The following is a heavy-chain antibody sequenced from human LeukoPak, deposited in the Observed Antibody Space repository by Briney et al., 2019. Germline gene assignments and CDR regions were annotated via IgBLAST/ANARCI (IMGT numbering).Heavy chain of an antibody. V-gene: IGHV3-23*01. J-gene: IGHJ4*02. CDR3: ARADYGDGPFDY. CDR1: GFTFRNYA. CDR2: ISYSGDST. D-gene: IGHD4-17*01. Sequence: GGSLRLSCAASGFTFRNYAMSWVRQAPGKGLEWVSGISYSGDSTYYADSVKGRFTISRDNSKNTLYLQMNSLRAEDTAVYYCARADYGDGPFDYWGQGTLVTVSS.